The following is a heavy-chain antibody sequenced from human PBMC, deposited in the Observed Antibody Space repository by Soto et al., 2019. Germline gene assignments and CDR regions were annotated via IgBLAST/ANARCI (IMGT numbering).Heavy chain of an antibody. CDR3: ARGSGGHNYYYGMDV. D-gene: IGHD2-15*01. V-gene: IGHV3-7*05. CDR1: GFTLCIHC. Sequence: LRLSCTAFGFTLCIHCKSLVRQAPGIGLGGVANIGEDGSEKYYVDSVKGRFTISRDNAKNSLYLQMNSLRADDTAVYYCARGSGGHNYYYGMDVWGQGTTVTVSS. J-gene: IGHJ6*02. CDR2: IGEDGSEK.